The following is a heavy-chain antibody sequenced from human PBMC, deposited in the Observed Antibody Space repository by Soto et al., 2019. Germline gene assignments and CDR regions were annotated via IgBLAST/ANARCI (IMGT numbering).Heavy chain of an antibody. CDR1: GYTLTELS. J-gene: IGHJ3*02. CDR3: ARFSLNKDIVVVPAAILSSGAFDI. CDR2: FDPEDGET. Sequence: ASVKVSCKVSGYTLTELSMHWVRQAPGKGLEWMGGFDPEDGETIYAQKFQGRVTMTTDTSTSTAYMELRSLRSDDTAVYYCARFSLNKDIVVVPAAILSSGAFDIWGQGTMVTVSS. D-gene: IGHD2-2*01. V-gene: IGHV1-24*01.